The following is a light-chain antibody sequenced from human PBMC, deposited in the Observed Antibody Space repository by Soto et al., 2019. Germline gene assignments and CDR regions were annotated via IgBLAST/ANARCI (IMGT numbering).Light chain of an antibody. V-gene: IGKV3-20*01. CDR1: QSVSGAY. Sequence: EIVLTQSPGTLSLSPGERGTLSCRASQSVSGAYLAWYQQKPGQAPRLLIYGVSSRAAGIPDRFSGGGSGTDFTLTVSRLEPEEFAVYYCQQYGASPYTFDQGTKLEIK. CDR2: GVS. CDR3: QQYGASPYT. J-gene: IGKJ2*01.